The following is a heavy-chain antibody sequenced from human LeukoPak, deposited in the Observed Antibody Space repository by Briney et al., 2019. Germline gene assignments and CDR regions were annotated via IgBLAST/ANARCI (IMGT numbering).Heavy chain of an antibody. V-gene: IGHV3-21*01. CDR3: ARLRTTGTFDY. CDR1: GFTFRTYA. J-gene: IGHJ4*02. D-gene: IGHD1-1*01. CDR2: IGGSSTSL. Sequence: GGSLRLSCAASGFTFRTYAMNWVRQAPGEGLEWVSSIGGSSTSLYYADSVKGRFTISRDNAKNSLYLQMNSLRAEDTALYYCARLRTTGTFDYWGQGTLVTVSS.